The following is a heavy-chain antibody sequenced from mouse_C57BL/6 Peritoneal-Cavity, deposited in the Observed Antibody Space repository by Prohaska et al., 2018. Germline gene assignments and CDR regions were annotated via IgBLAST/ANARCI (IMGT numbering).Heavy chain of an antibody. CDR2: SLPGSGST. J-gene: IGHJ3*01. V-gene: IGHV1-9*01. CDR3: AGGYPAWFAY. CDR1: FTGYW. Sequence: FTGYWKEWGKHRPGHGFEWIGESLPGSGSTNYNEKFKAKSTFTADTAPTTAYMQLSSLTTEDSAIYYCAGGYPAWFAYWGQGTLVTVSA. D-gene: IGHD2-2*01.